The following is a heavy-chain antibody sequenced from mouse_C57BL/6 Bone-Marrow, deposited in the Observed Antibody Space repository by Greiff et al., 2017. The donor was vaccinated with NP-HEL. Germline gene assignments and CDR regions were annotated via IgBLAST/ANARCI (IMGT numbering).Heavy chain of an antibody. CDR2: ITSDGGST. CDR1: EYEFPSHD. CDR3: ARHYDYDDGYAMDY. D-gene: IGHD2-4*01. J-gene: IGHJ4*01. V-gene: IGHV5-2*01. Sequence: EVKLVESGGGLVQPGESLKLSCESNEYEFPSHDMSWVRKTPEKRLELVAAITSDGGSTYYPDTMERRFIISRDNTKKTLYLQMSSLRSEDTALYYCARHYDYDDGYAMDYWGQGTSVTVSS.